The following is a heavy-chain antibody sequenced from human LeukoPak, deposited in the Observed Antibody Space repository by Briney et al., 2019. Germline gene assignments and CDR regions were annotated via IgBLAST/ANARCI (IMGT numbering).Heavy chain of an antibody. Sequence: GASVKVSCNASGYTFTSYAMNWVRQAPGQGLEWMGWINTNTGNPTYAQGFTGRFVFSLDTSVSTAYLQISSLKAEDTAVYYCARVCSSTSCFIFDYWGQGTLVTVSS. CDR2: INTNTGNP. D-gene: IGHD2-2*01. V-gene: IGHV7-4-1*02. J-gene: IGHJ4*02. CDR1: GYTFTSYA. CDR3: ARVCSSTSCFIFDY.